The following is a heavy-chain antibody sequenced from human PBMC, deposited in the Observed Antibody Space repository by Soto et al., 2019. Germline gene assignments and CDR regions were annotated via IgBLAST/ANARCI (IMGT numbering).Heavy chain of an antibody. J-gene: IGHJ4*02. CDR1: GGTSTRYA. Sequence: QERLVQSGAEVRTPGSSVKVSCKVTGGTSTRYAINWVRQAPGQGLEWMGGIVPMFGTSKYAQKFQGRVTITADPATNIAYMELRSLRSEDTAVYYCNRGSEYDFWSGYLWGQGTLVSVSS. CDR2: IVPMFGTS. D-gene: IGHD3-3*01. V-gene: IGHV1-69*01. CDR3: NRGSEYDFWSGYL.